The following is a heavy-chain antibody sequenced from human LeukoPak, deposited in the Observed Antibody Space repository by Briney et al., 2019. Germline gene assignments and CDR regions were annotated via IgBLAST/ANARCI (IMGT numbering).Heavy chain of an antibody. Sequence: KPSETLSLTCTVSGGSITSSSHYWGWIRQPPGKGLEWIGTIYYSGNTYYNPSLKSRVTILVDTSKNQFSLKLTSVTAADTAVYYCARERGTYSGYETVEYWGQGTLVTVSS. CDR2: IYYSGNT. D-gene: IGHD5-12*01. J-gene: IGHJ4*02. CDR1: GGSITSSSHY. CDR3: ARERGTYSGYETVEY. V-gene: IGHV4-39*07.